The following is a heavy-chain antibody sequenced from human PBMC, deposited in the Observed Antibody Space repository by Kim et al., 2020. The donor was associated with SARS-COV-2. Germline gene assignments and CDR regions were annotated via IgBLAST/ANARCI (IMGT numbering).Heavy chain of an antibody. V-gene: IGHV3-43*02. J-gene: IGHJ3*02. CDR1: GFTFDDYA. CDR3: AALAAAGYDAFDI. CDR2: ISGDGGST. D-gene: IGHD6-13*01. Sequence: GGSLRLSCAASGFTFDDYAMHWVRQAPGKGLEWVSLISGDGGSTYYADSVKGRFTISRDNSKNSLYLQMNSLRTEDTALYYCAALAAAGYDAFDIWGQGTMVTVSS.